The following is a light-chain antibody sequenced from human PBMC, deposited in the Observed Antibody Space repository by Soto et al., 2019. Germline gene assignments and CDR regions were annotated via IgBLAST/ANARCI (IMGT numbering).Light chain of an antibody. CDR2: EVS. CDR1: SSDVGSYNL. V-gene: IGLV2-23*02. CDR3: CSYSGSSTYV. J-gene: IGLJ1*01. Sequence: QSALTQPASVSGSPGQSITISCNGTSSDVGSYNLVSWYQQHPGKAPKLMIYEVSKRPSGVSNRFSGSKSGNTASLTISGLQADDEADYYCCSYSGSSTYVFGTGTKLTVL.